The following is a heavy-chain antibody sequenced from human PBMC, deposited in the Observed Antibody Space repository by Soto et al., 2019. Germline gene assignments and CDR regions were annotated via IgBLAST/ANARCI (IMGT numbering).Heavy chain of an antibody. CDR3: ATMGTPVTGLYYFDY. CDR2: ISYSGTT. Sequence: SETLSLTCAVSGGSISSGGYSWSWIRQPPGKGLEWIGFISYSGTTHYSASLRSRVSISVDTSKNQFSLDLSSVTAADTAVYYCATMGTPVTGLYYFDYWGQGTLVTVSS. D-gene: IGHD4-17*01. CDR1: GGSISSGGYS. V-gene: IGHV4-30-2*05. J-gene: IGHJ4*02.